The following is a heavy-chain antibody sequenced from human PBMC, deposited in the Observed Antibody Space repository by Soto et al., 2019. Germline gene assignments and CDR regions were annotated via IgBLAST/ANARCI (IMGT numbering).Heavy chain of an antibody. CDR3: ARDAYISGYYQFDY. CDR1: GFTFSSYW. D-gene: IGHD6-19*01. J-gene: IGHJ4*02. Sequence: EVQLVESGGGLVQPGGSLRLSCAASGFTFSSYWMHWVRQVPGKGLVWVSRIHFDGSTTHYADSVKGRFTISRDNAKNTLSLQMNSLRAEDTAVSYCARDAYISGYYQFDYWGQGTLVTVSS. CDR2: IHFDGSTT. V-gene: IGHV3-74*01.